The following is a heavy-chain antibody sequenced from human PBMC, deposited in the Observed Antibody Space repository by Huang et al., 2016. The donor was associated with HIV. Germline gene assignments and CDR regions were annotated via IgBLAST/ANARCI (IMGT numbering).Heavy chain of an antibody. V-gene: IGHV1-69*13. CDR2: VIPMFATP. Sequence: QVQLVQSGAELKKPGSSVKVSCKVSGGTFSSYAITWVRQAPGQGLQWMGGVIPMFATPNYAQNCEGRVTITAEESTRTADMEGSSMTSEDTAVYYWARGDYGDYLSPLNYWGQGTRVTVSS. CDR1: GGTFSSYA. J-gene: IGHJ4*02. D-gene: IGHD4-17*01. CDR3: ARGDYGDYLSPLNY.